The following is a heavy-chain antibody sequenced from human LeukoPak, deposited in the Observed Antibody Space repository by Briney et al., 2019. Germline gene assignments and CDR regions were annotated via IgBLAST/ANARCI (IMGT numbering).Heavy chain of an antibody. J-gene: IGHJ6*02. CDR1: GFXFSSYS. CDR2: ISSISSTI. V-gene: IGHV3-48*01. D-gene: IGHD2-15*01. Sequence: GGSLRLSCAASGFXFSSYSITWVRQAPGKGREWLSYISSISSTIYYADSVKGRFTISRDNAKNSLNLQMNSLRAEDTAVYYCARVVGDIVVVVAATLSLYGMDVWGQGTTVTVSS. CDR3: ARVVGDIVVVVAATLSLYGMDV.